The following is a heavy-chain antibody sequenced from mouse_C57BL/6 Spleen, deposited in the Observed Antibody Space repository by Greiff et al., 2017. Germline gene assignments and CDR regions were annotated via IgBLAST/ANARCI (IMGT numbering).Heavy chain of an antibody. CDR3: GRWGGVYAMDY. J-gene: IGHJ4*01. V-gene: IGHV1-82*01. CDR2: IYPGDGDT. Sequence: QVQLQQSGPELVKPGASVKFSCKASGYAFSSSWMNWVKQRPGKGLEWIGRIYPGDGDTNYNGKFKGKATLTADKSSSTAYLQLSSLTSEDSAVYFCGRWGGVYAMDYWGQGTSVTVSS. CDR1: GYAFSSSW.